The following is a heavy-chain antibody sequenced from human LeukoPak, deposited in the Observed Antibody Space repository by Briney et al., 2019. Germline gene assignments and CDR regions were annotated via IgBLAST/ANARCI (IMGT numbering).Heavy chain of an antibody. J-gene: IGHJ5*02. CDR2: IKQDGSVK. CDR3: AACSSALGWLGP. Sequence: PGGSLRLSCAASGFTFSSYCMTWVRQAPGKGLEWVANIKQDGSVKYYVDSVKGRFSISRNNAKNSLYLQMNSLRDEDTAVYYCAACSSALGWLGPWGQGTLVTVSS. CDR1: GFTFSSYC. V-gene: IGHV3-7*01. D-gene: IGHD6-19*01.